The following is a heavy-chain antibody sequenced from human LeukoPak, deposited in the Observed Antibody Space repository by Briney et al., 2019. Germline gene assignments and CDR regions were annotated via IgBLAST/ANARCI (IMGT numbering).Heavy chain of an antibody. J-gene: IGHJ6*03. CDR2: IYYSGST. D-gene: IGHD2-15*01. Sequence: PSETLSLTCTVSGGSISSSSYYWSWIRQPPGKGLEWIGYIYYSGSTNYNPSLKSRVTISVDTSKYQFSLKLSSVTAADTAVYYCARVKGYCSGGSCYHYYYMDVWGKGTTVTVSS. CDR3: ARVKGYCSGGSCYHYYYMDV. CDR1: GGSISSSSYY. V-gene: IGHV4-61*01.